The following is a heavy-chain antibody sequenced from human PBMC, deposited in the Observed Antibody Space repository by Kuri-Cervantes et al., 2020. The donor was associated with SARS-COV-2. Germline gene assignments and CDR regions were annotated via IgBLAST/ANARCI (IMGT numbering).Heavy chain of an antibody. J-gene: IGHJ3*02. CDR3: ARDRLRLLGPPHAFDI. V-gene: IGHV1-18*01. D-gene: IGHD3-3*01. Sequence: ASVKVSCKASGHTFRTIGISWVRQAPGQGLEWMGWITAYNGNTNYAQKFQGRVTMTMDTSTSTAYMELRGLRSDDTAVYYCARDRLRLLGPPHAFDIWGQGTVVTVSS. CDR2: ITAYNGNT. CDR1: GHTFRTIG.